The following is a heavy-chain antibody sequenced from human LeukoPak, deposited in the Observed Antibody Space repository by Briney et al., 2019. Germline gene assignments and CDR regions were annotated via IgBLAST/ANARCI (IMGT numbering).Heavy chain of an antibody. J-gene: IGHJ4*02. CDR2: IIPIFGTA. CDR3: ARNLIIAAHNYFDY. CDR1: GGTFRRYA. V-gene: IGHV1-69*05. Sequence: SVKDSCKASGGTFRRYAISWVRQAPGQGLEWMGGIIPIFGTANYAQKFQGRVTITTDESTSTAYMELSSLRSEDTAVYYCARNLIIAAHNYFDYWGQGTLVTVSS. D-gene: IGHD6-6*01.